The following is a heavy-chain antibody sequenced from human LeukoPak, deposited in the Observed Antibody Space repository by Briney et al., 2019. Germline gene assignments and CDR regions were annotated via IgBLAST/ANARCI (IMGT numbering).Heavy chain of an antibody. CDR1: GGSISSSLYH. CDR3: ARDVAPPLYQRWLQLMGQSD. V-gene: IGHV3-7*01. J-gene: IGHJ4*02. D-gene: IGHD5-24*01. Sequence: ETLSLTCAVSGGSISSSLYHWGWIRQPPGKGLEWVATIKQDGSEKYYVDSVKGRITISRDNAKNSLDLQMNSLGAEDTAVYYCARDVAPPLYQRWLQLMGQSDWGQGTLVTVSS. CDR2: IKQDGSEK.